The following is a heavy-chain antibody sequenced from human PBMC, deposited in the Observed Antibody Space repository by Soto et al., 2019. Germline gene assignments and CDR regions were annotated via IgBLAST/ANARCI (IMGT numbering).Heavy chain of an antibody. V-gene: IGHV3-30*18. CDR3: VKDVVLGATAGLGDYYYYYGMDV. CDR1: GFTFSSYG. D-gene: IGHD1-26*01. J-gene: IGHJ6*02. CDR2: ISYDGSNK. Sequence: QVQLVESGGGVVQPGRSLRLSCAASGFTFSSYGMHWVRQAPGKGLEWVAVISYDGSNKYYADSVKGRFTICRDNSKNTLYLEMNRLRAEDTAVYYCVKDVVLGATAGLGDYYYYYGMDVWGQGTTVTVSS.